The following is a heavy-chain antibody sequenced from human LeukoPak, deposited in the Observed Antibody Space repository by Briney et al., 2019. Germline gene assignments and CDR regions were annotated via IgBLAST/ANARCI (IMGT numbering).Heavy chain of an antibody. CDR1: GGSISSYY. Sequence: SETLSLTCTVSGGSISSYYWSWIRQPPGKGLEWIGYIYYSGSTNYNPSLKSRVTISVDTSKNQFSLKLSSVTAADTAVYYCALGQWLGMADYWGQGTLVTVSS. V-gene: IGHV4-59*01. J-gene: IGHJ4*02. D-gene: IGHD6-19*01. CDR3: ALGQWLGMADY. CDR2: IYYSGST.